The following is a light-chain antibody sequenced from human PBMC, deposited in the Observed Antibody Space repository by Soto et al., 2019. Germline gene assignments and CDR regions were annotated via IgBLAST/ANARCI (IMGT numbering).Light chain of an antibody. CDR1: SSDIGAYDY. CDR2: EVT. V-gene: IGLV2-14*01. CDR3: SSNTLSSTYV. Sequence: QSALTQPASVSGSPGQSITISCTGTSSDIGAYDYVSWYQQHPGKAPKVMIFEVTYRPSGVSKRFSGSKSGNTASLTISGLQAEDEADYYCSSNTLSSTYVFGTGTKVTVL. J-gene: IGLJ1*01.